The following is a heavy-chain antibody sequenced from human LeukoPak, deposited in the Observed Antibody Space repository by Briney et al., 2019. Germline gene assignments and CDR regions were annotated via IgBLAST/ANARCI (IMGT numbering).Heavy chain of an antibody. V-gene: IGHV4-34*01. CDR2: INHSGST. Sequence: SETLSLTCAVYGGSFSGYYWSWIRQPPGKGLEWIGEINHSGSTNYNPSLKSRVTISVDTSKNQFSLKLSSVTASDTAVYYCARGGSGWNYYYYYMDVWGKGTTVTISS. D-gene: IGHD6-19*01. CDR1: GGSFSGYY. CDR3: ARGGSGWNYYYYYMDV. J-gene: IGHJ6*03.